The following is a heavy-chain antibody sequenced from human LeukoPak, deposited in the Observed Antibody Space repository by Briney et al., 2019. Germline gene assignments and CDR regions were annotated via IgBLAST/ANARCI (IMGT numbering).Heavy chain of an antibody. J-gene: IGHJ4*02. V-gene: IGHV3-23*01. D-gene: IGHD3-3*01. CDR1: GFTVSSNY. Sequence: GGSLRLSCAASGFTVSSNYMSWVRQAPGKGLEWVSGITGSGGSTYYADSVKGRFTISRDNSKNTLYLQMNSLRAEDTAIYYCARDERLLSFLKWGQGTLVTVSS. CDR3: ARDERLLSFLK. CDR2: ITGSGGST.